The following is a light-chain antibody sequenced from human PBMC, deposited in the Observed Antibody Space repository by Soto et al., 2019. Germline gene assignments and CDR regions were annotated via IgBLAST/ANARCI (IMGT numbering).Light chain of an antibody. CDR1: QNINNW. J-gene: IGKJ1*01. Sequence: DIQMTQSPSTLSASVGDRVTITCRASQNINNWLAWYQQKPGKAPKLLIYRASSLENGVPSRFSGRGSGTDFIITIPSPQPDDFATYYCQQYSSDSTFGQGTKVEIK. V-gene: IGKV1-5*03. CDR3: QQYSSDST. CDR2: RAS.